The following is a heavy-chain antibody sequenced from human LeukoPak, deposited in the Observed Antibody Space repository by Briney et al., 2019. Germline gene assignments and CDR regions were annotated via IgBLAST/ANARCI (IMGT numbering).Heavy chain of an antibody. D-gene: IGHD5-12*01. CDR1: GGTFSSCA. V-gene: IGHV1-69*05. CDR2: IIPIFGTA. Sequence: SVKVSCKASGGTFSSCAISWVRQAPGQGLEWMGRIIPIFGTANYAQKFQGRVTITTDESTSTAYMELSSLRSEDTAVYYCARAPWLRLGVLNYWGLGTLVTVSS. CDR3: ARAPWLRLGVLNY. J-gene: IGHJ4*02.